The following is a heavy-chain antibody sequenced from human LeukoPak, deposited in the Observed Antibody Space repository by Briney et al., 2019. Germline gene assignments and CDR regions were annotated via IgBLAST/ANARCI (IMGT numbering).Heavy chain of an antibody. CDR3: ARTTDSITMVRAPLGWFDP. V-gene: IGHV4-59*08. Sequence: PSETLSLTCTVSGGSISSYYWSWIRQPPGKGLEWIGYIYYSVSTNYNPSLKSRVTISVDTSKNQFSLKLSSVTAADTAVYYCARTTDSITMVRAPLGWFDPWGQGTLVTVSS. J-gene: IGHJ5*02. CDR1: GGSISSYY. CDR2: IYYSVST. D-gene: IGHD3-10*01.